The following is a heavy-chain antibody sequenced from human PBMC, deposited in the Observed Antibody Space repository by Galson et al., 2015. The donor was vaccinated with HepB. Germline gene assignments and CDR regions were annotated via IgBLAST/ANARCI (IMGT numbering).Heavy chain of an antibody. V-gene: IGHV3-15*01. CDR1: GFTLSNAW. CDR2: IKSKTDGGTT. Sequence: SLRLSCAASGFTLSNAWMSWVRQAPGKGLEWVGRIKSKTDGGTTDYAAPVKGRFTISRDDSKNTLYLQMNSLKTEDTAVYYCTTLSVMDGSGYYYGMDVWGQGTTVTVSS. CDR3: TTLSVMDGSGYYYGMDV. J-gene: IGHJ6*02. D-gene: IGHD3-10*01.